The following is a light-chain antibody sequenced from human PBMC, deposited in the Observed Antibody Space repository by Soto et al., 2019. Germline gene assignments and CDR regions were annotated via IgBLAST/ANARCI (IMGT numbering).Light chain of an antibody. CDR2: RNN. J-gene: IGLJ2*01. Sequence: QSALTQPPSASGTPGQRVTISCSGSSSNIESNFVYWYQQFPGTAPRLLIYRNNQRPSGVPDRFSGSKSGTSASLAISALRSEDGADYYCTVWDDSLRGRLFGGGTKVTVL. CDR3: TVWDDSLRGRL. V-gene: IGLV1-47*01. CDR1: SSNIESNF.